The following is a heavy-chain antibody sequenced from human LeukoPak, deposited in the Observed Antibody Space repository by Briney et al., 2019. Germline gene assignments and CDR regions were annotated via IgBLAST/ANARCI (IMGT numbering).Heavy chain of an antibody. D-gene: IGHD5-18*01. CDR3: ARDAAGYSSGAPFDY. CDR2: ISSSSSYI. J-gene: IGHJ4*02. Sequence: GGSLRLSCAASGFTFSSYSMNWVRQAPGKGLEWVSSISSSSSYIYYADSVKGRFTISRDNAKNSLYLQMNSLRVEDTAVYYCARDAAGYSSGAPFDYWGQGTLVTVSS. V-gene: IGHV3-21*01. CDR1: GFTFSSYS.